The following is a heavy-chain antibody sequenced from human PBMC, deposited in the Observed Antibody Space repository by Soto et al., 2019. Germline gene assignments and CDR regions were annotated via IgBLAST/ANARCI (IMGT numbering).Heavy chain of an antibody. CDR3: ARERKGFGYIEF. J-gene: IGHJ4*02. Sequence: QVQLQESGPGLVKPSETLSLNCSVSGSISGYYWTWIRQPPGKRLEWIGYMFHGGTSKYNPSLKGRVTLSVDTSSNQFSLRLTSVTAADTAVYDCARERKGFGYIEFWGQGALVTVSS. V-gene: IGHV4-59*01. CDR2: MFHGGTS. D-gene: IGHD3-16*01. CDR1: GSISGYY.